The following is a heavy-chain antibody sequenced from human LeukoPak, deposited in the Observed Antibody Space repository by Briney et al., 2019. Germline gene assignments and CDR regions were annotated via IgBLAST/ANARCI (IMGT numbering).Heavy chain of an antibody. CDR3: TKDRRLWYYYFWSGYKVNGMDV. V-gene: IGHV3-23*01. CDR2: ISGSGGST. J-gene: IGHJ6*02. CDR1: GFTFSSYA. D-gene: IGHD3-3*01. Sequence: GGSLRLSCAASGFTFSSYAMSWVRQAPGKGLEWVSAISGSGGSTYYADSVKGRFTISRDNSKNTLYLQMNSLRAEDTAVYYCTKDRRLWYYYFWSGYKVNGMDVWGQGTTVTVSS.